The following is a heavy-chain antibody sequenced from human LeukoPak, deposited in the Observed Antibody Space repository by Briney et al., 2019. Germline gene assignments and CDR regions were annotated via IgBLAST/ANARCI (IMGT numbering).Heavy chain of an antibody. CDR2: IYHSGST. J-gene: IGHJ4*02. D-gene: IGHD3-3*01. CDR3: ASAIAIFGVVIPPFDY. V-gene: IGHV4-30-2*01. Sequence: SETLSLTCTVSGGSISSGGYYWSCIRRPPGKGLECIGYIYHSGSTYYNPSLKSRVTISVDRSKNQFSLKLSSVTAADTAVYYCASAIAIFGVVIPPFDYWGQGTLVTVSS. CDR1: GGSISSGGYY.